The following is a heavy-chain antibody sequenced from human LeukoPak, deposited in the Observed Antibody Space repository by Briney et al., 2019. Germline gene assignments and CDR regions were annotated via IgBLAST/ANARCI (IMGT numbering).Heavy chain of an antibody. CDR3: ARTSPEKSHIDY. CDR1: GYTFTNYD. V-gene: IGHV1-8*01. CDR2: VEPNSGDT. Sequence: ASVKVSCKASGYTFTNYDINWVRHVSGQGLEWMGWVEPNSGDTGYAQKFRGRVTMTSDTSTSTSYMELSGLTSEDTATYYCARTSPEKSHIDYWGGGTLVTVS. J-gene: IGHJ4*01.